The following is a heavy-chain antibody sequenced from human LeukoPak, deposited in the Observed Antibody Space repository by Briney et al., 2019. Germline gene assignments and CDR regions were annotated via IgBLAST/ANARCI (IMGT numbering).Heavy chain of an antibody. Sequence: SETLSLTCTVTGGSISAYYWSWIRQPPGKGLEWIGYIHYSGTTNYYPSLKSRVTIALDTSKNQFSLKLNSVTAADTAVYYCARFGTSSSRFFDQWGQGTLVTVSS. D-gene: IGHD6-6*01. CDR3: ARFGTSSSRFFDQ. CDR1: GGSISAYY. CDR2: IHYSGTT. J-gene: IGHJ4*02. V-gene: IGHV4-59*01.